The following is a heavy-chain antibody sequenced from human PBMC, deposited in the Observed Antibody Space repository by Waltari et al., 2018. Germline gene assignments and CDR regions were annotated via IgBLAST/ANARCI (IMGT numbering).Heavy chain of an antibody. D-gene: IGHD6-19*01. CDR3: AKDRSYRSSGQSH. V-gene: IGHV3-23*04. CDR1: GFTFSSYA. CDR2: ISGSGGST. Sequence: EVQLVESGGGLVQPGGSLRLSCAASGFTFSSYALSWVRQAPGKGLEWVSAISGSGGSTYYAESVKGRFTISRDNSKNTLYLQMNSLRAEDTAVYYCAKDRSYRSSGQSHWGQGTLVTVSS. J-gene: IGHJ4*02.